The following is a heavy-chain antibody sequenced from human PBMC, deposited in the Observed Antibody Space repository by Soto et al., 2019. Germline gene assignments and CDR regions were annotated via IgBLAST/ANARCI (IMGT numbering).Heavy chain of an antibody. Sequence: PGESLKISCKDSGSSFTNYWISWVRQMPGKGLEWMGIIYPGDSDTRYNPSFQGQVTISADKSISTAYLQWSSLKASDTAMYYCARPGRLRYTSSFDYWGQGTQVTVSS. V-gene: IGHV5-51*01. CDR2: IYPGDSDT. CDR1: GSSFTNYW. D-gene: IGHD6-6*01. CDR3: ARPGRLRYTSSFDY. J-gene: IGHJ4*02.